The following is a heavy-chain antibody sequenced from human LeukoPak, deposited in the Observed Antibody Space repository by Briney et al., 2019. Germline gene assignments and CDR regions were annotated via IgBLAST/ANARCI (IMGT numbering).Heavy chain of an antibody. CDR1: GGSFSGYY. CDR3: ASAYYYDSSGYYYSINWFDP. Sequence: PSETLSLTCAVYGGSFSGYYWSWIRQPPGKGLEWIRYIYYSGSTYYNPSLKSRVTISVDTSKNQFSLKLSSVTAADTAEYYCASAYYYDSSGYYYSINWFDPWGQGTLVTVSS. D-gene: IGHD3-22*01. V-gene: IGHV4-30-4*08. J-gene: IGHJ5*02. CDR2: IYYSGST.